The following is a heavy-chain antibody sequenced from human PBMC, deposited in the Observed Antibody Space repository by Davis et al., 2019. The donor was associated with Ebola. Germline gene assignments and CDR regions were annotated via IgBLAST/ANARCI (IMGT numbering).Heavy chain of an antibody. J-gene: IGHJ5*02. CDR2: INHSGST. CDR1: GGSFSGYY. V-gene: IGHV4-34*01. CDR3: ARALRYKNWFDP. Sequence: MPSETLSLTCAVYGGSFSGYYWSWIRQPPGKGLEWIGEINHSGSTNYNPSLKSRVTISVDTSKNQFSLKLSSVTAADTAVYYCARALRYKNWFDPWGQGTLVTVSS. D-gene: IGHD3-9*01.